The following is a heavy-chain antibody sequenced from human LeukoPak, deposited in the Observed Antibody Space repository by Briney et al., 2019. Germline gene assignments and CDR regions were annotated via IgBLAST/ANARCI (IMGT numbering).Heavy chain of an antibody. CDR1: GFFVSNNY. V-gene: IGHV3-53*01. J-gene: IGHJ4*02. CDR2: IYSGGDT. D-gene: IGHD1-26*01. CDR3: ARDIYGAVGATSDY. Sequence: GGSLRLSCAASGFFVSNNYMSWVRQAPGKGLEWVSVIYSGGDTYYADSVKGRFTISRDNSKNTLYLQMNRLRAEDTAIYYCARDIYGAVGATSDYWGQGTLVTVSS.